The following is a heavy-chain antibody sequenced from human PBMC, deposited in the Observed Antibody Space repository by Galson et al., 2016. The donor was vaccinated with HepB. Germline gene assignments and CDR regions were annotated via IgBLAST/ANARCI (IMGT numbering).Heavy chain of an antibody. J-gene: IGHJ6*02. CDR3: AKDRGDLNYYQLYGMEV. Sequence: SLRLSCAASGFIFDDYAMSWVRQIPGRGLEWVSTISSNSRTIDYADSVRGRFTIFRDNAENSLYLQMNRLKAEDTDLYYCAKDRGDLNYYQLYGMEVWGQGTTVIVSS. D-gene: IGHD2-21*01. CDR2: ISSNSRTI. V-gene: IGHV3-9*01. CDR1: GFIFDDYA.